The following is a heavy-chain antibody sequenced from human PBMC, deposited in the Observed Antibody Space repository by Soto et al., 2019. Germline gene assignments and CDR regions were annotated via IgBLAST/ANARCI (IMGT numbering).Heavy chain of an antibody. CDR1: GFTFSGSA. J-gene: IGHJ4*02. V-gene: IGHV3-73*01. CDR2: IRSKANSYAT. D-gene: IGHD3-16*01. CDR3: TRLADYIWGSFADY. Sequence: EVQLVESGGGLVQPGGSLKLSCAASGFTFSGSAMHWVRQASGKGLEWVGRIRSKANSYATAYAASVKGRFTISRDDSKNTAYLQMNSLTTEDTAVYYCTRLADYIWGSFADYWGQGTLVTVSS.